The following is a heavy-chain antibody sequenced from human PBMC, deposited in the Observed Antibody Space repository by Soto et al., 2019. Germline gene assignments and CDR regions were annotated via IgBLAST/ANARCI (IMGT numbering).Heavy chain of an antibody. J-gene: IGHJ6*02. Sequence: GASVKVSCKASGGTFSSYAISWLRQAPGQGLEWMGGIIPIFGTANYAQKFQGRVTITADESTSTAYMELSSLRSEDTAVYYCARAYSSSSYYYYGMDVWGQGTTVTVSS. D-gene: IGHD6-6*01. V-gene: IGHV1-69*13. CDR1: GGTFSSYA. CDR3: ARAYSSSSYYYYGMDV. CDR2: IIPIFGTA.